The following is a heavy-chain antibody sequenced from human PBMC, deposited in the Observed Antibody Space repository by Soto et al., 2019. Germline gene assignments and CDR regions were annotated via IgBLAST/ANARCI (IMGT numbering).Heavy chain of an antibody. CDR3: ARESEDLTSNFDY. J-gene: IGHJ4*02. CDR2: MSNDGSKE. Sequence: PGGSLRLSCLASGFVFRSHAMHWVRQAPGKGLEWVAVMSNDGSKEDSAESVKGRFTISRDNAKNSLYLEMNSLRAEDTAVYYCARESEDLTSNFDYWGQGTLVTVSS. CDR1: GFVFRSHA. V-gene: IGHV3-30*04.